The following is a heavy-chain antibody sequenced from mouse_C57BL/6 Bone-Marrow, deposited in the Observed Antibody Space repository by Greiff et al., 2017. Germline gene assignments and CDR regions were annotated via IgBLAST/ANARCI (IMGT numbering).Heavy chain of an antibody. CDR1: GFSLTSYG. D-gene: IGHD1-1*01. Sequence: QVQLKESGPGLVAPSQSLSITCTVSGFSLTSYGVDWVRQAPGKGLEWLGVIWAVGSTNYNSALKSRLSISKDNSTSQVFLNMNRLQTDDTAMYYYAGCYGNSPDYFDYWGQGTTLTVSS. J-gene: IGHJ2*01. CDR2: IWAVGST. V-gene: IGHV2-6*01. CDR3: AGCYGNSPDYFDY.